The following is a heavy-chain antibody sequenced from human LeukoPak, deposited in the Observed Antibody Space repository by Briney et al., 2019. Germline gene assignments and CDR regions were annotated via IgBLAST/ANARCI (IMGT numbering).Heavy chain of an antibody. V-gene: IGHV4-59*11. CDR1: DDYFSRHY. D-gene: IGHD4-17*01. CDR3: ARDLVTVTKGFDI. Sequence: SETLSLTCAVSDDYFSRHYWTWIRQPPGKGLEWIGYISYIGSTNYNPSLKSRVTISIDTSKNQFSLKLSSVTAADTAVYYCARDLVTVTKGFDIWGQGTMVSVSS. CDR2: ISYIGST. J-gene: IGHJ3*02.